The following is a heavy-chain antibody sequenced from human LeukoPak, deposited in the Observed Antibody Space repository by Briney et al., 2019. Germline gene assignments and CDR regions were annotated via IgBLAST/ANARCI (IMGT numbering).Heavy chain of an antibody. CDR3: ARGRLQLWSFPLPYNHYAIDV. CDR2: SNHFGST. V-gene: IGHV4-34*01. Sequence: PSETLSLTCAVSGEPFSGYFWTWIRQPPGKGLEWIGESNHFGSTDYNPSLKSRVTISVDTSKKQFSLNVRSVTDADTAVYFCARGRLQLWSFPLPYNHYAIDVWGQGTTVTVSS. J-gene: IGHJ6*02. D-gene: IGHD5-18*01. CDR1: GEPFSGYF.